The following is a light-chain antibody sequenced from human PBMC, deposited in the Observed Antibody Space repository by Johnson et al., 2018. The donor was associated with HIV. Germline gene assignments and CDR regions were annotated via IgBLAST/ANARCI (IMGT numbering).Light chain of an antibody. Sequence: QSVLTQPPSMSAAPGQKVTISCSGSSSNIGKNYVSWYQHLPGTAPKLLIYEDNKRPSGIPDRFSGSKSATSATLGITGLQTGDEADYYCGTWDSSLSARIFGTGTKVTVL. J-gene: IGLJ1*01. CDR2: EDN. V-gene: IGLV1-51*02. CDR3: GTWDSSLSARI. CDR1: SSNIGKNY.